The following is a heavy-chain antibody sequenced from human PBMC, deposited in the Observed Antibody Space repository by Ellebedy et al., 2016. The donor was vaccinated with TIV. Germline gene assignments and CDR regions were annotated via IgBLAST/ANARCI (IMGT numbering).Heavy chain of an antibody. J-gene: IGHJ3*02. CDR2: ISYDGSNK. CDR3: ARIDVDAFDI. V-gene: IGHV3-30*07. CDR1: GFTFSSYA. Sequence: GESLKISCAASGFTFSSYAMHWVRQAPGKGLEWVAVISYDGSNKYYADSVKGRFTISRDNSKNTLYLQMNSLRAEDTAVYYCARIDVDAFDIWGQGTMVTVSS.